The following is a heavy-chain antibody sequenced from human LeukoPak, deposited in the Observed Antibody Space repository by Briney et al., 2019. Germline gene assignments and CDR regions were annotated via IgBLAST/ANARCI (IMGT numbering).Heavy chain of an antibody. D-gene: IGHD2-21*01. CDR1: GYSFTSYW. Sequence: GESLKISCKGSGYSFTSYWIGWVRQMPGKGLEWMGIIYPGDSDTRYSPSFQGQVTISADKSISTAYLQWSSLKASDTAMYYCARHPAYSQTAANRYFDLWGRGTLVTVSS. J-gene: IGHJ2*01. CDR3: ARHPAYSQTAANRYFDL. V-gene: IGHV5-51*01. CDR2: IYPGDSDT.